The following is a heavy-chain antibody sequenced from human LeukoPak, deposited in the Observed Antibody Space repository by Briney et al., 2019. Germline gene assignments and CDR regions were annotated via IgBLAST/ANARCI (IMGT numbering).Heavy chain of an antibody. CDR1: GGSFSGYY. CDR2: INHSGST. Sequence: SETLSLTCAVYGGSFSGYYWSWIRQPPGKGLEWIGEINHSGSTNYNPSLKSRVTISVDTSKNQFSLKLNSVTAADTAVYYCARLNNGWYYFDYWGPGTLVTVSS. CDR3: ARLNNGWYYFDY. J-gene: IGHJ4*02. V-gene: IGHV4-34*01. D-gene: IGHD6-19*01.